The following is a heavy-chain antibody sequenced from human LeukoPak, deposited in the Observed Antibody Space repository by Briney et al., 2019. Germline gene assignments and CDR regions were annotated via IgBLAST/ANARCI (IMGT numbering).Heavy chain of an antibody. CDR3: ARNSGTSLRGYGMDV. Sequence: ASETLSLTCSVSGGSISSYYWSWIRQPPGKGLEGIGYIYYSGSTIYNPSLESRVTISVDTSNTQFSLKLSSVTAADTAVYYCARNSGTSLRGYGMDVWGQGTTVTVSS. CDR2: IYYSGST. D-gene: IGHD1-26*01. J-gene: IGHJ6*02. CDR1: GGSISSYY. V-gene: IGHV4-59*01.